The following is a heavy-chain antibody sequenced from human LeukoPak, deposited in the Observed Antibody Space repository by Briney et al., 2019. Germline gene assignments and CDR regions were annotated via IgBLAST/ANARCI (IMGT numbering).Heavy chain of an antibody. CDR3: ARGLAPGGTAPSYYFDY. V-gene: IGHV1-2*02. J-gene: IGHJ4*02. CDR1: GYTLTDYY. D-gene: IGHD4-23*01. Sequence: ASVKVSCKASGYTLTDYYMHWVRQAPGQGLEFMGWINPYNGGTNYAQNFQGRVTMTRDTSINTAYMELSRLKSDDTAVYYCARGLAPGGTAPSYYFDYWGQGTLVTVSS. CDR2: INPYNGGT.